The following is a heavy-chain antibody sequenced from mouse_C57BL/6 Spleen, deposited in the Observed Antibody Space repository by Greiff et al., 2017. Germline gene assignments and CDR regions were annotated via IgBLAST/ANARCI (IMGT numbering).Heavy chain of an antibody. V-gene: IGHV14-2*01. Sequence: VHVKQSGAELVKPGASVKLSCTASGLNIKDYYMHWVKQRTEQGLEGIGRIDPEDGETKSAPKFQGKATITADTSSNTAYLQLSSLTSEDTAVYYCDSMTTVVAQLSQFANWDQGTRGTISA. CDR1: GLNIKDYY. D-gene: IGHD1-1*01. CDR2: IDPEDGET. J-gene: IGHJ3*01. CDR3: DSMTTVVAQLSQFAN.